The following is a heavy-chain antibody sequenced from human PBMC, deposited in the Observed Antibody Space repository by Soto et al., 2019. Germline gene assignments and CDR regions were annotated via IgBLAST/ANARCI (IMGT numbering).Heavy chain of an antibody. D-gene: IGHD3-16*01. CDR3: ARSPLGVGMDV. Sequence: GGSLRLSCAASGFTFSSYAMHWVRQAPGKGLEWVAVISYDGSNKYYADSVKGRFTISRDNSKNTLYLQMNSLRAEDTAVYYCARSPLGVGMDVWGQGTTVTGSS. J-gene: IGHJ6*02. CDR1: GFTFSSYA. V-gene: IGHV3-30-3*01. CDR2: ISYDGSNK.